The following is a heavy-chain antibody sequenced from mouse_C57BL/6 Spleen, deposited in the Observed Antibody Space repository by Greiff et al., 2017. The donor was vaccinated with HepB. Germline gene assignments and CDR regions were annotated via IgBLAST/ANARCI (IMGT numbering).Heavy chain of an antibody. CDR3: ARWDYYGSSYAMDY. J-gene: IGHJ4*01. V-gene: IGHV1-52*01. CDR2: IDPSDSET. Sequence: LKQPGAELVRPGSSVKLSCKASGYTFTSYWMHWVKQRPIQGLEWIGNIDPSDSETHYNQKFKDKATLTVDKSSSTAYMQLSSLTSEDSAVYYCARWDYYGSSYAMDYWGQGTSVTVSS. D-gene: IGHD1-1*01. CDR1: GYTFTSYW.